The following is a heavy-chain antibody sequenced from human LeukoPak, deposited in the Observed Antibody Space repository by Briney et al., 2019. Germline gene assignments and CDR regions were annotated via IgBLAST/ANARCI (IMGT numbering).Heavy chain of an antibody. CDR2: IYYSGST. Sequence: SQTLSLTCSVSGGSISSGDYYWSWIRQPPGKGLEWIGYIYYSGSTYYNPSLKSRLTISLDTSKNQLSLKLSSVTAADTAVYYCARHEGSYDFWSGSQWRYYYYYGMDVWGQGTTVTVSS. V-gene: IGHV4-30-4*01. J-gene: IGHJ6*02. D-gene: IGHD3-3*01. CDR1: GGSISSGDYY. CDR3: ARHEGSYDFWSGSQWRYYYYYGMDV.